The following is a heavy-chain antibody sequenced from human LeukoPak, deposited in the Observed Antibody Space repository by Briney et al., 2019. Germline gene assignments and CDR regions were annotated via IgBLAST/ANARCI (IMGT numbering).Heavy chain of an antibody. J-gene: IGHJ5*02. D-gene: IGHD3-3*01. V-gene: IGHV4-34*01. CDR1: GGSFSDYY. CDR3: AGAGLSIFGMITPNWFDP. Sequence: SETLSLTCSVYGGSFSDYYWSWIRQPPGKGLEWIGEISHSGSTKFNPSLKSRVTISVDTSRNQFSLNLTSVTAADTAVYYCAGAGLSIFGMITPNWFDPWGQGTLVSVSS. CDR2: ISHSGST.